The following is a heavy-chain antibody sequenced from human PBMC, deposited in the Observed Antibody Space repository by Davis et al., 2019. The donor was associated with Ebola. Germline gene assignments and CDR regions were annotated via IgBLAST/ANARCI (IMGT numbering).Heavy chain of an antibody. D-gene: IGHD4-23*01. CDR2: ISAYNGNT. V-gene: IGHV1-18*01. CDR3: ARDDGGNSYYYYGMDV. CDR1: GYTFTSYG. Sequence: ASVKVSCKASGYTFTSYGISWVRQAPGQGLEWMGWISAYNGNTNYAQKFQGRVTITADKSTSTAYMELSSLRSEDTAVYYCARDDGGNSYYYYGMDVWGQGTTVTVSS. J-gene: IGHJ6*02.